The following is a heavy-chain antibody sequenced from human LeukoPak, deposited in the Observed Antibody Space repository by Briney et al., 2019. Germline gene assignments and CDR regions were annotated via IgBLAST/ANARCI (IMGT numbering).Heavy chain of an antibody. V-gene: IGHV4-61*02. CDR1: GGSISSGSYY. D-gene: IGHD3-3*01. J-gene: IGHJ6*03. CDR3: ARDRFWSGYYTYYYYYYMDV. Sequence: PSQTLSLTCTVSGGSISSGSYYWSWIRQPAGKGLEWIGRIYTSGSTNYNPSLKSRVTISVDTSKNQFSLKLSSVTAADTAGYYCARDRFWSGYYTYYYYYYMDVWGKGTTVTVSS. CDR2: IYTSGST.